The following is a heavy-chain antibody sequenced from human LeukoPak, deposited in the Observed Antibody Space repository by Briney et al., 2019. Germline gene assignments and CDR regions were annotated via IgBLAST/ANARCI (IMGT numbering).Heavy chain of an antibody. Sequence: YPSETLSLTCTVSGGSISSGSYYWSWIRQPAGKGLEWIGRIYTSGSTNYNPSLKSRVTISVDTSKNQFSLKLSSVTAADTAVYYCARFAVTYYYDKRDYWGQGTLVTVSS. V-gene: IGHV4-61*02. J-gene: IGHJ4*02. D-gene: IGHD3-22*01. CDR3: ARFAVTYYYDKRDY. CDR1: GGSISSGSYY. CDR2: IYTSGST.